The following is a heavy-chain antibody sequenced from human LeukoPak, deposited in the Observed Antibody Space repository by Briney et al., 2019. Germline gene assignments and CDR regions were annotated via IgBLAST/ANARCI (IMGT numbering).Heavy chain of an antibody. V-gene: IGHV3-7*01. CDR3: ARGDTRGYYYRFFDY. CDR1: GFTFSSYW. Sequence: GGSLRLSCAASGFTFSSYWMSWVRQAPGKGLECVANVKQDGSEKYYVDSVKGRFTISRDNAKNSLYLQMNSLRAEDTAVYYCARGDTRGYYYRFFDYWGQGTLLTVSS. D-gene: IGHD3-22*01. CDR2: VKQDGSEK. J-gene: IGHJ4*02.